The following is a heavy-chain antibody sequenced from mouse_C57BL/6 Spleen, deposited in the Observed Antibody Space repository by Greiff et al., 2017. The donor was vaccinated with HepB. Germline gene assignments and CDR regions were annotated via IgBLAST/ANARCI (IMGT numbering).Heavy chain of an antibody. V-gene: IGHV1-81*01. D-gene: IGHD2-4*01. CDR2: IYPRSGNT. J-gene: IGHJ2*01. CDR1: GYTFTSYG. CDR3: ASHDYDVKGYYFGY. Sequence: VQLQQSGAELARPGASVKLSCKASGYTFTSYGISWVKQRTGQGLEWIGEIYPRSGNTYYNEKFKGKATLTADKSSSTAYMQLRSLTSEDSAVYFCASHDYDVKGYYFGYWGQGTTLTVSS.